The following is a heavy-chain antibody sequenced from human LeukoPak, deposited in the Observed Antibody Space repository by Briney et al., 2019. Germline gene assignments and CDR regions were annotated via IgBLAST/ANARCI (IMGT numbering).Heavy chain of an antibody. J-gene: IGHJ4*02. V-gene: IGHV4-4*07. D-gene: IGHD4-23*01. CDR2: IYTSGST. Sequence: SETLSPTCTVSGGSISSYYWSWIRQPAGKGLEWIGRIYTSGSTNYNPSLKSRVTMSVDTSKNQFSLRLSSVTAADTAVYYCARQTALDFGGKSYFEYWGQGTLVTVSS. CDR1: GGSISSYY. CDR3: ARQTALDFGGKSYFEY.